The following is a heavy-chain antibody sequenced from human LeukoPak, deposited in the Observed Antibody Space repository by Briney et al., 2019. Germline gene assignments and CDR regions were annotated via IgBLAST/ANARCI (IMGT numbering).Heavy chain of an antibody. CDR2: IWHDGSNK. CDR3: ARDRGYTYGHPLDY. CDR1: GFTFSTYV. Sequence: GRSLRLSCAASGFTFSTYVIHWVRQAPGKGLEWVALIWHDGSNKYYGDSVKDRFTISRDNSKNTLCLQMDSLRDEDTAVYYCARDRGYTYGHPLDYWGQGTLVTVSS. V-gene: IGHV3-33*01. J-gene: IGHJ4*02. D-gene: IGHD5-18*01.